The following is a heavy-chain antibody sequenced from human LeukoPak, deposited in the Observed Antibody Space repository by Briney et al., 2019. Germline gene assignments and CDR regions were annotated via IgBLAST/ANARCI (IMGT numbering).Heavy chain of an antibody. CDR3: ARETKSSRSFDC. CDR2: ISSSGSTI. CDR1: GFTFSSYE. Sequence: WGVLRLSCAASGFTFSSYELNWVRQAPGKGLEWVSYISSSGSTIYYADSVKGRFTISRDNAKNSLYLQMNSLRAEDTAVYYCARETKSSRSFDCWGQGTLVTVSS. D-gene: IGHD6-13*01. J-gene: IGHJ4*02. V-gene: IGHV3-48*03.